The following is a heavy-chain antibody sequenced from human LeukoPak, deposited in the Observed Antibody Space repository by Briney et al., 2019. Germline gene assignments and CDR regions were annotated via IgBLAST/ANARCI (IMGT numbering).Heavy chain of an antibody. V-gene: IGHV7-4-1*02. CDR1: GYTFTTYP. CDR2: INTNTGNP. CDR3: AGVIKGAYYYALDV. J-gene: IGHJ6*02. Sequence: ASLKVYCKASGYTFTTYPINWVRQAPGQGLEWMGWINTNTGNPTYAQGFTGRFVFSLDTSVTTAHLQISSLKPEDTAVYYCAGVIKGAYYYALDVWGQGTTVTVSS.